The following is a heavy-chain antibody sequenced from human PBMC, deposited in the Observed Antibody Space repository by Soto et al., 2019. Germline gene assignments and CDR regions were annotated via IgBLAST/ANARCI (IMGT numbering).Heavy chain of an antibody. CDR3: ARAPCCYSGYFDY. V-gene: IGHV4-59*08. J-gene: IGHJ4*02. Sequence: SETLSLTCTVSGGSISSYYWSWIRQPPGKGLEWIGYIYYSGSTNYNPSLKSRVTISVDTSKNQFSLKLSSVTAADTAVYYCARAPCCYSGYFDYWGQGTLVTVSS. D-gene: IGHD2-15*01. CDR1: GGSISSYY. CDR2: IYYSGST.